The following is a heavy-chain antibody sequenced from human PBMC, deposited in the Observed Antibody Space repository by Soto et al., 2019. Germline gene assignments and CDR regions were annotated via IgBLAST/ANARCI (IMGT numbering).Heavy chain of an antibody. CDR2: INPSGGST. D-gene: IGHD6-6*01. V-gene: IGHV1-46*01. J-gene: IGHJ4*02. CDR3: ARSAGSYSSLDKFDY. Sequence: QVQLVQSGAEVKKPGASVKVSCKASGYTFTSYYMHWVRQAPGQGLEWMGIINPSGGSTSYAQKFQGRFTMTRDTSTSTVYMELSSLRSEDTAVYYCARSAGSYSSLDKFDYWGQGTLVTVSS. CDR1: GYTFTSYY.